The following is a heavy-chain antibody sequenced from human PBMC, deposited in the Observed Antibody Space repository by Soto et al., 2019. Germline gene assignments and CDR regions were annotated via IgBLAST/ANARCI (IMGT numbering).Heavy chain of an antibody. CDR1: GGTFSSYA. J-gene: IGHJ4*02. D-gene: IGHD4-17*01. V-gene: IGHV1-69*13. CDR2: IIPIFGTA. Sequence: RASVKVSCKASGGTFSSYAISWVRQAPGQGLEWMGGIIPIFGTANYAQKFQGRVTITADESTSTAYMELSSLRSEGTAVYYCARDYDYGGNPADYWGQGTLVTVSS. CDR3: ARDYDYGGNPADY.